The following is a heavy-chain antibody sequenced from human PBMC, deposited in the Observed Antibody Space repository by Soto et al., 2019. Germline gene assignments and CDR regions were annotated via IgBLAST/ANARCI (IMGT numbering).Heavy chain of an antibody. CDR3: ARGLPYGDCDY. V-gene: IGHV4-59*01. CDR2: IYYSGST. CDR1: GGSISSYY. Sequence: PSETLSLTCTVSGGSISSYYWSWIRQPPGEGLEWIGYIYYSGSTNYNPSLKSRVTISVDTSKNQFSLKLSSVTAADTAVYYCARGLPYGDCDYWGQGTLVTVPQ. J-gene: IGHJ4*02. D-gene: IGHD4-17*01.